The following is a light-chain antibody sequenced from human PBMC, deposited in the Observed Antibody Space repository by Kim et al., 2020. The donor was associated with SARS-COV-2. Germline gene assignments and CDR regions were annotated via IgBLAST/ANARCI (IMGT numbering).Light chain of an antibody. V-gene: IGKV3-20*01. J-gene: IGKJ4*01. Sequence: SPGQGTNLSCTASQSVTSSFLAWYQQKPGQAPRLLIYGASSRATGIADRFSGRGSGTDFTLTISRLQPEDFAVYYCQQYGDLPLTFGGGTKVDIK. CDR2: GAS. CDR1: QSVTSSF. CDR3: QQYGDLPLT.